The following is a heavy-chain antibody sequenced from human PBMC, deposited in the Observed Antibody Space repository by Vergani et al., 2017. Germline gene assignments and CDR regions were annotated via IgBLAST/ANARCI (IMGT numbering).Heavy chain of an antibody. CDR1: GFTFSSYG. Sequence: QVQLVESGGGVVQPGRSLRLSCAASGFTFSSYGMHWVRQAPGKGLEWVAVISYDGSNKYYADSVKGRFTISRDNSKNTLYLQMNSLRAEDTAVYYCAKDRVDTAMANYGMDVWGQGP. CDR2: ISYDGSNK. V-gene: IGHV3-30*18. D-gene: IGHD5-18*01. CDR3: AKDRVDTAMANYGMDV. J-gene: IGHJ6*02.